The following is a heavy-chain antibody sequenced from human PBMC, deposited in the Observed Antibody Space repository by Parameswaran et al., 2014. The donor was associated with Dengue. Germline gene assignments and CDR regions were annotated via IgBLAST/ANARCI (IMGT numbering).Heavy chain of an antibody. CDR3: AKVGPPYYYDSSGYYYGFDY. D-gene: IGHD3-22*01. CDR2: ISGSGGST. Sequence: VRQMPGKGLEWVSAISGSGGSTYYADSVKGRFTISRDNSKNTLYLQMNSLRAEDTAVYYCAKVGPPYYYDSSGYYYGFDYWGQGTLVTVSS. V-gene: IGHV3-23*01. J-gene: IGHJ4*02.